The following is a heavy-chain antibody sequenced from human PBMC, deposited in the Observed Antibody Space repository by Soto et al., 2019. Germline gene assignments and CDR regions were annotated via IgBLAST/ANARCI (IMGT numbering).Heavy chain of an antibody. Sequence: SETLSLTCTVSGGSISSYYWSWIRQPPGKGLEWIGYIYYSGSTNYNPSLKSRVTISVDTSKNQFSLKLSSVTAADTAVYYCARFDDYNYYYGMDVWGQGTTVTVSS. CDR2: IYYSGST. CDR3: ARFDDYNYYYGMDV. CDR1: GGSISSYY. V-gene: IGHV4-59*01. J-gene: IGHJ6*02. D-gene: IGHD3-16*01.